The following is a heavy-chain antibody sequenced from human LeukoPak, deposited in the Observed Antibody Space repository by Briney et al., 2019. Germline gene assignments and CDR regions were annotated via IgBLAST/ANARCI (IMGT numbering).Heavy chain of an antibody. CDR1: GFTFSSYS. J-gene: IGHJ4*02. CDR2: ISSSSSTI. V-gene: IGHV3-48*04. CDR3: ARDGDFWSGYPYSFDY. Sequence: GWSLRLSCAASGFTFSSYSMNWVRQAPGKGLDWVSYISSSSSTIYYADSAKGRFTISRDNAKNSLYLQMNSLRAEDTAVYYCARDGDFWSGYPYSFDYWGQGTLVTVSS. D-gene: IGHD3-3*01.